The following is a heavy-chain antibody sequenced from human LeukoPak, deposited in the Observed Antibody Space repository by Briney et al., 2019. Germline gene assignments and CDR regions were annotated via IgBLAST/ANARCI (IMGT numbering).Heavy chain of an antibody. CDR3: AKVGYSSGWYQGGAFDI. J-gene: IGHJ3*02. CDR1: GFTFSSYA. D-gene: IGHD6-19*01. Sequence: GGSLRLSCAASGFTFSSYAMSWVRQAPGKGLEWVSAISGSGGSTYYADSVKGRFTISRDNSKNTLYLQMNSLRAEDTAVYYCAKVGYSSGWYQGGAFDIWGQGTMVTVSS. CDR2: ISGSGGST. V-gene: IGHV3-23*01.